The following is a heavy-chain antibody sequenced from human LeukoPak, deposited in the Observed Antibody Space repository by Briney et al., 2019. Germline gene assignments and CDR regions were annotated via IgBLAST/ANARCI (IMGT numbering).Heavy chain of an antibody. CDR3: ANSARQYNWNYLV. CDR1: GFNFSYYA. Sequence: GGSLRLSCTASGFNFSYYAMHWVRQVPGKGLTWVALIWFDGSNDYYEDSVKGRFTISRDNSKNTLYLQMNSLRAEDTAVYYCANSARQYNWNYLVGGQGTLVTVSS. CDR2: IWFDGSND. D-gene: IGHD1-7*01. V-gene: IGHV3-33*06. J-gene: IGHJ4*02.